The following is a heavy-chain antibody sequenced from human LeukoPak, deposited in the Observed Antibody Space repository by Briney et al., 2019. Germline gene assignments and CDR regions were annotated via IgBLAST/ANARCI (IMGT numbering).Heavy chain of an antibody. CDR2: INPNSGGT. CDR1: GYTFTGYY. J-gene: IGHJ5*02. V-gene: IGHV1-2*02. D-gene: IGHD3-22*01. Sequence: ASVKVSCKASGYTFTGYYMHWVRRAPGQGLEWMGWINPNSGGTKYAQKFQGRVTMTRDTSISTAYMELSRLRSDDTAVYYCARDDRYYYDSSGYYRNWFDPWGQGTLVTVSS. CDR3: ARDDRYYYDSSGYYRNWFDP.